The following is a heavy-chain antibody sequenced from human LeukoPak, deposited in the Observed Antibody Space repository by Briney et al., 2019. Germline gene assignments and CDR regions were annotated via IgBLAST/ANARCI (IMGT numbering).Heavy chain of an antibody. CDR3: ARGVYIAAAQYGY. V-gene: IGHV4-59*01. Sequence: NTSETLSLTCTVSGGSISSYYWSWIRQPPGKGLEWIGYIYYSGTTNYNPSLKSRVTISLDTSKNQFSLKLNSVTAADTAVYYCARGVYIAAAQYGYWGQGTLVTVSS. D-gene: IGHD6-13*01. CDR1: GGSISSYY. J-gene: IGHJ4*02. CDR2: IYYSGTT.